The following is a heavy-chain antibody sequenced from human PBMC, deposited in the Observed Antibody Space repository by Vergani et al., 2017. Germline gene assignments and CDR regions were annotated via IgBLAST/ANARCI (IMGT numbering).Heavy chain of an antibody. Sequence: VQLVESGGGVVQPGRSLRLSCAASGFTFSSYSMNWVRQAPGKGLEWVSYISSSSSTIYYADSVKGRFTISRDNAKNSLYLQMNSLRDEDTAVYYCARDNPIVVVPTDYGMDVWGQGTTVTVSS. CDR1: GFTFSSYS. CDR3: ARDNPIVVVPTDYGMDV. V-gene: IGHV3-48*02. D-gene: IGHD2-2*01. CDR2: ISSSSSTI. J-gene: IGHJ6*02.